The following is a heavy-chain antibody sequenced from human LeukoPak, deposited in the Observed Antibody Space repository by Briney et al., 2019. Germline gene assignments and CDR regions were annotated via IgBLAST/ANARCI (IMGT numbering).Heavy chain of an antibody. Sequence: ASVKVSRKASGYTFTSYAMHWVRQAPGQRLEWMGWINAGNGNTKYSQKFQGRVTITRDTSPSTAYMHLSTLRSEDTAVYYCARSNPGDIVVVPAATELDYWGQGTLVTVSS. CDR3: ARSNPGDIVVVPAATELDY. D-gene: IGHD2-2*01. J-gene: IGHJ4*02. CDR2: INAGNGNT. V-gene: IGHV1-3*01. CDR1: GYTFTSYA.